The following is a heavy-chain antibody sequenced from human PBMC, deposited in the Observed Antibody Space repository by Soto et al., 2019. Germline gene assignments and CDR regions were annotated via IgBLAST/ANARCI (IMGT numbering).Heavy chain of an antibody. CDR3: AGNSDSSGYYYFDY. CDR1: GGSVSSGSYY. V-gene: IGHV4-61*01. J-gene: IGHJ4*02. D-gene: IGHD3-22*01. CDR2: IYYSGST. Sequence: SETLSLTCTVSGGSVSSGSYYWSWIRQPPGKGLEWIGYIYYSGSTNYNPSLKSRVTISLDTSKNQFSLKLSSVTAADTAVYYCAGNSDSSGYYYFDYWGQGTLVTVSS.